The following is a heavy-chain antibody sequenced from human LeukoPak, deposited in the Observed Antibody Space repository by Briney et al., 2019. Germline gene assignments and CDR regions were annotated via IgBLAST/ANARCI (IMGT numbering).Heavy chain of an antibody. J-gene: IGHJ4*02. V-gene: IGHV3-30*02. CDR1: GFTSSSYG. CDR2: ILYDGSNK. CDR3: AKDLVAVAVHGDY. Sequence: QPGGSLRLSCAASGFTSSSYGMHWVRQAPGKGLEWVAFILYDGSNKYYADSVKGRFTISRDNSKNTLYLQMNSLRAEDTAVYYCAKDLVAVAVHGDYWGQGTLVTVSS. D-gene: IGHD6-19*01.